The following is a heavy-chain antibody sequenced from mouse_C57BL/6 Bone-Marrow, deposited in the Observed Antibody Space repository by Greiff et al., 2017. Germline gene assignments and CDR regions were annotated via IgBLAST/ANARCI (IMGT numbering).Heavy chain of an antibody. Sequence: EVQGVEPGGGLVKPGASLKLSCAASGFTFSDYGMHWVRQAPEKGLEWVAYISTGSSTIYYADTVKGRFTMTRDNAKNTLFLQMSSLRSEDTAMYYCARGTAVARHYYAMDYWGQGTSVTVSS. CDR1: GFTFSDYG. D-gene: IGHD1-1*01. CDR3: ARGTAVARHYYAMDY. CDR2: ISTGSSTI. V-gene: IGHV5-17*01. J-gene: IGHJ4*01.